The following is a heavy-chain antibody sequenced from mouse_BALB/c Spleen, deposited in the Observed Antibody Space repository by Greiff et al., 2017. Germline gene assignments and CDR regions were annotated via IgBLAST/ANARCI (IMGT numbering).Heavy chain of an antibody. CDR1: GFTFSSYA. D-gene: IGHD1-1*01. V-gene: IGHV5-6-5*01. Sequence: EVNVVESGGGLVKPGGSLKLSCAASGFTFSSYAMSWVRQTPEKRLEWVASISSGGSTYYPDSVKGRFTISRDNARNILYLQMSSLRSEDTAMYYCARAHGSSPYYYPMDYWGQGTSVTVSS. CDR3: ARAHGSSPYYYPMDY. CDR2: ISSGGST. J-gene: IGHJ4*01.